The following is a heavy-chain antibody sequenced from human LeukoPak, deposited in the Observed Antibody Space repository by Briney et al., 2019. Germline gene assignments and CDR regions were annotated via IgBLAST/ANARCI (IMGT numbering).Heavy chain of an antibody. CDR2: IYHSGST. D-gene: IGHD4-17*01. Sequence: SETLSLTCTVSGYSISSGYYWGWIRQPPGKGLEWIGSIYHSGSTYYNPSHKSRVTISVDTSKNQFSLKLSSVTAADTAVYYCAREPLYGDYDPVGWFDPWGQGTLVTVSS. CDR1: GYSISSGYY. V-gene: IGHV4-38-2*02. CDR3: AREPLYGDYDPVGWFDP. J-gene: IGHJ5*02.